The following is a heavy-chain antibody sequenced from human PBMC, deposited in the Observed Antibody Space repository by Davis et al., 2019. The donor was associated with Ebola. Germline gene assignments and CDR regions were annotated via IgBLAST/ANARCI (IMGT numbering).Heavy chain of an antibody. D-gene: IGHD3-22*01. CDR1: GYTFTSYA. J-gene: IGHJ4*02. CDR2: INAGNGNT. V-gene: IGHV1-3*01. Sequence: ASVKVSCKASGYTFTSYAMHWVRQAPGQRLEWMGWINAGNGNTKYSQKFQGRVTMTRDTSISTAYMELSRLTSDDTAVYYCAGDSSGYYYEFNYWGQGTLVTVSS. CDR3: AGDSSGYYYEFNY.